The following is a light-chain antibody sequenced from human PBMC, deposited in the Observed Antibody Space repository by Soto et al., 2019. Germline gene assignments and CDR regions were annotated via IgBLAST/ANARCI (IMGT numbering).Light chain of an antibody. CDR3: QQYYTYSRA. CDR2: KAS. Sequence: DIQMTQSPSTLSASVGDRVTITCRASQLISIWLAWYQQKPGRAPKLLIYKASTLDSGVPSRFSGSGSGTEFTLTISSLQPDDFATYYCQQYYTYSRAFGQGTKVEVK. J-gene: IGKJ1*01. V-gene: IGKV1-5*03. CDR1: QLISIW.